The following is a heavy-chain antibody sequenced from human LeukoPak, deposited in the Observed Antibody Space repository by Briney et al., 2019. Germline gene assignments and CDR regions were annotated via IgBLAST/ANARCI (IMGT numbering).Heavy chain of an antibody. D-gene: IGHD3-10*01. Sequence: TGGSLRLSCAASGFTFSSHGMNWVRQAPGKGLEWVSGIRGDGVTTYYADSVKGRFTISRDNSKNTLYLQMNSLRAEDTAVYYCAKGPAMVRGTFDPWGQGTLVTVSS. CDR1: GFTFSSHG. CDR2: IRGDGVTT. CDR3: AKGPAMVRGTFDP. V-gene: IGHV3-23*01. J-gene: IGHJ5*02.